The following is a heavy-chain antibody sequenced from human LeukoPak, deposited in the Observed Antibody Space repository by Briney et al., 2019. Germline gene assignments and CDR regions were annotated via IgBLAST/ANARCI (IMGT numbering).Heavy chain of an antibody. D-gene: IGHD5-12*01. V-gene: IGHV1-69*04. Sequence: SVKVSCKASGGTFSSYAISWVRQAPGQGLEWMGRIIPILGIANYAQKFQGRVTITADKSTSTAYMELSSLRSEDTAVYYCARASSPVVGYHYGMDVWGQGTTVTVSS. J-gene: IGHJ6*02. CDR2: IIPILGIA. CDR3: ARASSPVVGYHYGMDV. CDR1: GGTFSSYA.